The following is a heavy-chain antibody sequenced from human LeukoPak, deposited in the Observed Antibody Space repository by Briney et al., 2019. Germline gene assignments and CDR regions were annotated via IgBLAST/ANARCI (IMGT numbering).Heavy chain of an antibody. D-gene: IGHD3-10*01. V-gene: IGHV3-9*01. Sequence: TGGSLRLSCAASGFTFDDYAMHWVRQAPGKGLEWVSGISWNSGSIGYADSVKGRFTISRDNAKNSLYLQMNSLRAEDTAVYYCARDLVVRGVRSGDPYYFDYWGQGTLVTVSS. CDR3: ARDLVVRGVRSGDPYYFDY. CDR1: GFTFDDYA. CDR2: ISWNSGSI. J-gene: IGHJ4*02.